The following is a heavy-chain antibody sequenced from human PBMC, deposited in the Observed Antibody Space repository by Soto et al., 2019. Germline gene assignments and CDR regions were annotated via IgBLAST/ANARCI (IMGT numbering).Heavy chain of an antibody. V-gene: IGHV1-69*06. CDR1: GGTFSSYA. Sequence: SVKVSCKASGGTFSSYAISWVRQAPGQGLEWMGGIIPIFGTPNYAQKFQGRVTITADKSTSTAYMELNSLRSEDTAVYYCAGRCDGTNCLAHFDYWGQGTLVTVSS. CDR3: AGRCDGTNCLAHFDY. D-gene: IGHD2-2*01. J-gene: IGHJ4*02. CDR2: IIPIFGTP.